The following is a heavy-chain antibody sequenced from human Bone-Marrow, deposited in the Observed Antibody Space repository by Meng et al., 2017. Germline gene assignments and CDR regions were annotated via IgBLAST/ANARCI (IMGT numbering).Heavy chain of an antibody. J-gene: IGHJ3*02. V-gene: IGHV3-23*01. Sequence: GESLKISCTASGFTFGDYAMSWVRQAPGKGLEWVSAISGSGGSTYYADSVKGRFTISRDNSKNTLYLQMNSLRAEDTAVYYCAKDLEYYDSSGYYGQNAFDIWGQGTMVTVSS. D-gene: IGHD3-22*01. CDR3: AKDLEYYDSSGYYGQNAFDI. CDR1: GFTFGDYA. CDR2: ISGSGGST.